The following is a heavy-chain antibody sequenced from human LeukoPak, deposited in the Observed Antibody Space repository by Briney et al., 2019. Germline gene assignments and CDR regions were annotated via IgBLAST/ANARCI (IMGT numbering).Heavy chain of an antibody. CDR2: ISYDGSNK. Sequence: GGSLRLSCTASGFPFYSYWMTWVRQAPGKGLEWVAVISYDGSNKYYADSVKGRFTISRDNSKNTLYLQMNSLRAEDTAVYYCAKDFESHGWLQYGEPSNYYYYGMDVWGQGTTVTVSS. CDR3: AKDFESHGWLQYGEPSNYYYYGMDV. CDR1: GFPFYSYW. D-gene: IGHD5-24*01. V-gene: IGHV3-30*18. J-gene: IGHJ6*02.